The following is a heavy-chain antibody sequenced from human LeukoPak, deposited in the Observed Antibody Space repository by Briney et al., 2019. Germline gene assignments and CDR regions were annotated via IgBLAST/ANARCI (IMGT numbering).Heavy chain of an antibody. V-gene: IGHV3-21*01. J-gene: IGHJ4*02. CDR1: GFTFSSYS. CDR2: ISSSSSYI. CDR3: ARDDSSGYYDY. D-gene: IGHD3-22*01. Sequence: GGSLRLSCAASGFTFSSYSMNWVRQAPGKGLEWVSSISSSSSYIYYADSVKGRFTISRDNAKNSLYLQMNSLRAEDTAVYYCARDDSSGYYDYWGQGTLVTVSS.